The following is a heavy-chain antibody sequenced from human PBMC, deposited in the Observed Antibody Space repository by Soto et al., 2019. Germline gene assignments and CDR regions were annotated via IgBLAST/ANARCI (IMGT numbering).Heavy chain of an antibody. Sequence: EVQLLESGGGLVQPGGSLRLSCAASGFTFSSYAMSWVRQAPGKGLEWVSGISSSGGSTYYADSVKGRFTISRDNSKNTLYLQMNSLRAEDTAVYYCAKCLGGYCYYVPFDYWGQGTLVTVSS. V-gene: IGHV3-23*01. CDR2: ISSSGGST. D-gene: IGHD3-10*02. CDR1: GFTFSSYA. J-gene: IGHJ4*02. CDR3: AKCLGGYCYYVPFDY.